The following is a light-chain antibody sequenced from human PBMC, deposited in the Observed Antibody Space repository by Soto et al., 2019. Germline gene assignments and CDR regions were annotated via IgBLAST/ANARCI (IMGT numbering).Light chain of an antibody. CDR1: QRISAY. J-gene: IGKJ3*01. V-gene: IGKV1-39*01. Sequence: DIQMTQSPSSLSASVGDRVTITCRASQRISAYLNWYQQKPGEAPKLLIFDVSVLESGVPSRFSGSGSETDFTLSITSLLPDDFATYYCLQTYSPPLTFGPGTTVDFK. CDR3: LQTYSPPLT. CDR2: DVS.